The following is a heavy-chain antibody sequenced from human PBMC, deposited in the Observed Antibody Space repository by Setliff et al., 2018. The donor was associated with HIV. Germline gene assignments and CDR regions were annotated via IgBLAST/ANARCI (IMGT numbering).Heavy chain of an antibody. Sequence: WGSLRLSCAAAGLTVSSNYLSWVRQAPGKGLEWVSAISSGGSTYYADSVKGRFTIARDNSRTTLYLQMNSLRAEDTAVYYCARVGGGYCSGGGCYSLGYYYYYMDVWGKGTTVNVSS. CDR3: ARVGGGYCSGGGCYSLGYYYYYMDV. CDR2: ISSGGST. CDR1: GLTVSSNY. V-gene: IGHV3-53*01. J-gene: IGHJ6*03. D-gene: IGHD2-15*01.